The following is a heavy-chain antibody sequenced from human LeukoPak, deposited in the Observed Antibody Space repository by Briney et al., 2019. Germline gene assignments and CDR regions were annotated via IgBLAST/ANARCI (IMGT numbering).Heavy chain of an antibody. CDR2: INHSGST. Sequence: SETLSLTCAVYGGSFSGYYWSWIRQPPGKGLEWIGEINHSGSTNYNPSLKSRVTISVDTSKNQFSLQLNSVTPEDTAVYYCASSRYSSSWYAVYYWGQGTLVTVSS. J-gene: IGHJ4*02. V-gene: IGHV4-34*01. D-gene: IGHD6-13*01. CDR3: ASSRYSSSWYAVYY. CDR1: GGSFSGYY.